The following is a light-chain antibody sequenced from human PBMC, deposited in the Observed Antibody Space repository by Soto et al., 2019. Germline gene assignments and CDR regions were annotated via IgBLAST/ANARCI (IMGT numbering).Light chain of an antibody. CDR3: QQYGSSPRT. J-gene: IGKJ1*01. CDR2: GAS. Sequence: DIVLTQSPGTLSLSPGERATLSCRGSQSISSSYLAWYQQKPGQAPRLLIYGASSRATGIPDRFSGSGSGTDFTLTISRLEPEAFAVYYCQQYGSSPRTLGQGTKVDXK. CDR1: QSISSSY. V-gene: IGKV3-20*01.